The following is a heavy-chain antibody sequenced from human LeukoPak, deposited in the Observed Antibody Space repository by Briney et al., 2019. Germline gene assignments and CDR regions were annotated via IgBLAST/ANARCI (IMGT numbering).Heavy chain of an antibody. D-gene: IGHD2-2*01. CDR3: ARDSLAVYCSSTSCYAGYGYYYYGMDV. J-gene: IGHJ6*04. Sequence: SETLSLTCTVSGGSLSSYYWSWIRQPPGKGLEWIGYIYYSGSTNYNPSLKSRVTISVDTSKNQFSLKLSSVTAADTAVYYCARDSLAVYCSSTSCYAGYGYYYYGMDVWGKGTTVTVSS. V-gene: IGHV4-59*12. CDR2: IYYSGST. CDR1: GGSLSSYY.